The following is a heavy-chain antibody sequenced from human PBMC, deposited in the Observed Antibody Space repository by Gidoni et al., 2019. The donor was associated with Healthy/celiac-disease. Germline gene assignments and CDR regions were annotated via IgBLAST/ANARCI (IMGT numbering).Heavy chain of an antibody. J-gene: IGHJ6*02. CDR3: ARPMRYYYYGMDV. V-gene: IGHV4-39*01. Sequence: QLQLQESGPGLVKPSETLSLTCPVSGGSIRSSSYYWGWIRQPPGKGLEWIGSIDYSGSTYYNPALKSRVTISVDTSKNQFSLKLSSVTAADTAVYYCARPMRYYYYGMDVWGQGTTVTVSS. CDR2: IDYSGST. CDR1: GGSIRSSSYY.